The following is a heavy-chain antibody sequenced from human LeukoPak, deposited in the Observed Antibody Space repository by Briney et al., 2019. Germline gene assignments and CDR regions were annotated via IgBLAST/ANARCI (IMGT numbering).Heavy chain of an antibody. CDR2: ISSSSSYI. V-gene: IGHV3-21*01. D-gene: IGHD6-6*01. Sequence: PGGSLRLSCAASGFTFSSYSMNWVREAPGKGLEWVSSISSSSSYIYYADSLKGRFTISRDNAKNSLYLQMNSLRAEDTAVYYCAGSSKRDAFDIWGQGTMVTVSS. J-gene: IGHJ3*02. CDR1: GFTFSSYS. CDR3: AGSSKRDAFDI.